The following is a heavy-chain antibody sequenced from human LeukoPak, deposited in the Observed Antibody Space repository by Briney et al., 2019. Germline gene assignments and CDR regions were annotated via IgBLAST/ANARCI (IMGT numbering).Heavy chain of an antibody. J-gene: IGHJ4*02. D-gene: IGHD5-18*01. CDR2: ISAGGSSK. CDR1: GVTFSSCE. V-gene: IGHV3-48*03. Sequence: PGGSLRLSCTASGVTFSSCEMNWVRQAPGKGLEWVSYISAGGSSKYYADSVKGRFTVSRDNARNSLYLQMDSLGGEDTAVYYCARGYSYLDYWGQGTLVTVSS. CDR3: ARGYSYLDY.